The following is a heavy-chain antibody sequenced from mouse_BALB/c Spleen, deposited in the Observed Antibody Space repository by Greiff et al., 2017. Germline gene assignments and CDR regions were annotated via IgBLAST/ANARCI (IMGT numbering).Heavy chain of an antibody. CDR2: IDPANGNT. CDR3: ASLLLRGDFDV. Sequence: EVQLQESGAELVKPGASVKLSCTASGFNIKDTYMHWVKQRPEQGLEWIGRIDPANGNTKYDPKFQGKATITADTSSNTAYLQLSSLTSEDTAVYYCASLLLRGDFDVWGAGTTVTVSS. J-gene: IGHJ1*01. V-gene: IGHV14-3*02. CDR1: GFNIKDTY. D-gene: IGHD1-1*01.